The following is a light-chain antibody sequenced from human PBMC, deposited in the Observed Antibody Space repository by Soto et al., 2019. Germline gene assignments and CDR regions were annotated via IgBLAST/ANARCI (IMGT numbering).Light chain of an antibody. J-gene: IGKJ5*01. CDR2: DAS. V-gene: IGKV1-33*01. Sequence: LQMSQSPSFRAVSAGDTGPSPCQASQDINKNLIWYQQKPGKAPKLLIYDASDLETGVPSRFSGSGSGTGFTFTISSLQPEDFATYYCQQYESLPLTFGQGTRLEIK. CDR1: QDINKN. CDR3: QQYESLPLT.